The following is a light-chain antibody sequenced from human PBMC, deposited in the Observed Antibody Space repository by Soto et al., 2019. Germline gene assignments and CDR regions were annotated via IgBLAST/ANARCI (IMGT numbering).Light chain of an antibody. CDR1: QSLVYSDGKTY. J-gene: IGKJ1*01. CDR3: MQGSYWPGT. Sequence: DDKMTQSPLSLPVTLGQPASISCRPSQSLVYSDGKTYLNWFQQRPGQSPKRIIHKSSNRDSGVPDRFSGSGSDTDFTLKISRVGAEDIVVYNCMQGSYWPGTLGQGTKV. CDR2: KSS. V-gene: IGKV2-30*01.